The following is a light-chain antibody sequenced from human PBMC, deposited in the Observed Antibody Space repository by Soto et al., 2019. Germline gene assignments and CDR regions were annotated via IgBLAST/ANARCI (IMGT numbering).Light chain of an antibody. J-gene: IGKJ1*01. CDR1: QSLVDSDGNTY. V-gene: IGKV2-30*01. Sequence: DVVMTQSPLSLPVTLGQPASISCRSSQSLVDSDGNTYLNWFQQRPGQSPRRLIYKVSNRDSGVPDRFSGSGSGTDFTLKSSRVEAEDVGVYYCMQGTHWRTFGQGTKVEI. CDR3: MQGTHWRT. CDR2: KVS.